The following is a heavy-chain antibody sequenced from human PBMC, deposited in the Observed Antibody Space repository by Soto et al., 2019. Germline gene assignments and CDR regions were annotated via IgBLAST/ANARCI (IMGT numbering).Heavy chain of an antibody. CDR2: ISGSGGST. CDR1: GFTFSSYA. CDR3: AKAGYSGYDYWIYYDSSGYPFDY. J-gene: IGHJ4*02. D-gene: IGHD3-22*01. Sequence: GGSLRLSCAASGFTFSSYAMSWFRQAPGKGLEWVSAISGSGGSTYYADSVKGRFTISRDNSKNTLYLQMNSLRAEDTAVYYCAKAGYSGYDYWIYYDSSGYPFDYWGQGTLLSVSS. V-gene: IGHV3-23*01.